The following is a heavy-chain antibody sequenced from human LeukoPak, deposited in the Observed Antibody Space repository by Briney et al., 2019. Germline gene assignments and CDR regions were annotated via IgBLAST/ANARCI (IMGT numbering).Heavy chain of an antibody. V-gene: IGHV3-53*01. CDR2: LYSGGNT. D-gene: IGHD1-14*01. CDR3: ARDHRGAYMGV. J-gene: IGHJ6*04. CDR1: GFTVSSNY. Sequence: AGGSLRLSCAASGFTVSSNYMSWVRQAPGKGLEWVSVLYSGGNTYYADSVKGRFTISRDNSKNTLYLQINSLRAEDTAVYYCARDHRGAYMGVWGKGTTVTISS.